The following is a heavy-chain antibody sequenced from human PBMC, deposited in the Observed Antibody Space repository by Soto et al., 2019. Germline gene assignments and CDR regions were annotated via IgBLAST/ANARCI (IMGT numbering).Heavy chain of an antibody. Sequence: QVQLQESGPGLVKPSQTLSLTCTVSGGPISSGGYYWSWIRQHPGNGLEWIGYIYYSGSTYYNPSLKSRGTISVDPSKNQFSLKLSSVTAADTAVYCCGRVVVPPAMYFRFDPWGQGTLVTVSS. V-gene: IGHV4-31*03. CDR1: GGPISSGGYY. J-gene: IGHJ5*02. D-gene: IGHD2-2*01. CDR3: GRVVVPPAMYFRFDP. CDR2: IYYSGST.